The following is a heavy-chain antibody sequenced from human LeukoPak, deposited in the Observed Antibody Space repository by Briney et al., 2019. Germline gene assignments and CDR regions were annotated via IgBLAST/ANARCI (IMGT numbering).Heavy chain of an antibody. Sequence: PGGSLRLSCAASGFTFSSYAMHWVRQAPGKGLEWVAVISYDGSNKYYADSVKGRFTISRDNSKNTLYLQMNSLRAEDTAVYYCAKDRCSSTSCYRDNWFDPWGQGTLVTVSS. CDR2: ISYDGSNK. CDR3: AKDRCSSTSCYRDNWFDP. CDR1: GFTFSSYA. J-gene: IGHJ5*02. D-gene: IGHD2-2*01. V-gene: IGHV3-30-3*01.